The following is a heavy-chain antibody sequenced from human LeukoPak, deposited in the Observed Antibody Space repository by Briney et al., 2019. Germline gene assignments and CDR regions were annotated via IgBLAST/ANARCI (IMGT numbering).Heavy chain of an antibody. Sequence: GGSLRLSCAASGFTFSGSAMPWVRQASGKGLEWVGRIRSKPNSYATAYAASVKGRFTISRDDSKNTAYLQMNSLKTEDTAVYYCTRHLDNYYDTSGYLFDPWGQGTLVTVSS. CDR2: IRSKPNSYAT. CDR3: TRHLDNYYDTSGYLFDP. V-gene: IGHV3-73*01. D-gene: IGHD3-22*01. J-gene: IGHJ5*02. CDR1: GFTFSGSA.